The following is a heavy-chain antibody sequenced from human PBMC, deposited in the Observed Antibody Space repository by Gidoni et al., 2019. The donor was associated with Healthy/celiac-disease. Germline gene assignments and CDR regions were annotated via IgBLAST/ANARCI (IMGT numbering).Heavy chain of an antibody. J-gene: IGHJ3*02. CDR1: GYSFTSYW. D-gene: IGHD3-3*01. CDR3: ARRMVFGVVANAFDI. Sequence: EVQLVQSGAEVKKLGESLKICCQGSGYSFTSYWIGWVRQMPGKGLQWMGIIYPGDSDTRYSPSFQCQVTISADKSISTAYLQWSSLKASDTAMYYCARRMVFGVVANAFDIWGQGTMVTVSS. CDR2: IYPGDSDT. V-gene: IGHV5-51*01.